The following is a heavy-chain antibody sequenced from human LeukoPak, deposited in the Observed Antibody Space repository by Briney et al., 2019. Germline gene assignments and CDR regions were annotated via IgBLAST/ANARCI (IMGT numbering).Heavy chain of an antibody. D-gene: IGHD6-13*01. CDR3: ARGSIAAAPFVGSIGWYYFDY. CDR1: GGTFSSYA. CDR2: IIPIFGTA. J-gene: IGHJ4*02. Sequence: GSSVKVSCKASGGTFSSYAISWVRQAPGQGLEWIGGIIPIFGTANYAQKFQGRVTITADESTSTAYMELSSLRSEDTAVYYCARGSIAAAPFVGSIGWYYFDYWGQGTLVTVSS. V-gene: IGHV1-69*01.